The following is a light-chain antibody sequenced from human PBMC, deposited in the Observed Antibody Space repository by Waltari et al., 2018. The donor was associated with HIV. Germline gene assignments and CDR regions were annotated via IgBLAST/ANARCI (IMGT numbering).Light chain of an antibody. V-gene: IGLV3-1*01. J-gene: IGLJ3*02. CDR2: EDT. Sequence: SYELTQSPSLSVSPGQTASITCSGDKLGDQYACWYQQKPGQSPVLVIYEDTKRPSGIPGRFSGSSSGNTATLTIRGTQAVDAADYYCQAWDTSVWVFGGGTKLTAL. CDR1: KLGDQY. CDR3: QAWDTSVWV.